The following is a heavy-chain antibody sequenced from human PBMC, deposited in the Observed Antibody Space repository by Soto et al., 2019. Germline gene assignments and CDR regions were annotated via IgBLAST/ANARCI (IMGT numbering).Heavy chain of an antibody. V-gene: IGHV4-59*01. Sequence: SETLSLTCPVSGGSISSYYWSWIRPPPGKGLEWIGYIYYSGSTNYNPSLKSRVTISVDTSKNQFSLKLSSVTAADTAVYYCARADSSGLYYYYGMDVWGQGTTVTVSS. D-gene: IGHD3-22*01. CDR3: ARADSSGLYYYYGMDV. CDR1: GGSISSYY. CDR2: IYYSGST. J-gene: IGHJ6*02.